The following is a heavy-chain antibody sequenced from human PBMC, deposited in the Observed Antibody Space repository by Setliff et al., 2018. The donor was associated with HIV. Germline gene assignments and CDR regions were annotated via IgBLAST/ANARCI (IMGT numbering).Heavy chain of an antibody. J-gene: IGHJ3*02. CDR3: ARDQTPLDAFDI. V-gene: IGHV1-2*02. CDR1: GYTFTGYF. Sequence: ASVKVSCKASGYTFTGYFIHWVRQAPGQGFEWMGWINPNTGNTHYPPSFQGRVTMTRDTSTTTAYMELRRLRSDDTAMYYCARDQTPLDAFDIWGQGTMVTVSS. D-gene: IGHD2-15*01. CDR2: INPNTGNT.